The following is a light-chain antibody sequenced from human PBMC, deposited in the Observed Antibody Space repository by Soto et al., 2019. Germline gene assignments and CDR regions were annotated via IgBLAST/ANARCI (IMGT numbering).Light chain of an antibody. V-gene: IGKV1-27*01. Sequence: DIQMTQSPFSLSASVGDRVPITCRASQGISNYLAWYQQKPGKVPKLLIYAASTLQSGVPSRFSGSVSGTDCTLTISSLQPEDVSTYFYQKYDDAPLTLGGGTKVDI. J-gene: IGKJ4*01. CDR2: AAS. CDR1: QGISNY. CDR3: QKYDDAPLT.